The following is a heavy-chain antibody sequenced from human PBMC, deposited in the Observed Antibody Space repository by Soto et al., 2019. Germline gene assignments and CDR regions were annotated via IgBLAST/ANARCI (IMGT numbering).Heavy chain of an antibody. CDR2: IYSEGTP. V-gene: IGHV3-53*01. Sequence: EVQLVESGGGLTQPGVSLILSCAASGFTVGSNYMSWLRQAPGKGLEWVSVIYSEGTPYYADSVKGRFTISRENSNNTLYLHMNNLRAEDTAVYYCARSMYYDILTGSYYYYAMDVWGQGTTVTVSS. J-gene: IGHJ6*02. CDR1: GFTVGSNY. D-gene: IGHD3-9*01. CDR3: ARSMYYDILTGSYYYYAMDV.